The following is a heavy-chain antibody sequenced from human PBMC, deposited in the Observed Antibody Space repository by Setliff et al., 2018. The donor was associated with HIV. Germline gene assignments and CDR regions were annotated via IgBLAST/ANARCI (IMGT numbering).Heavy chain of an antibody. CDR1: GGSISIYY. D-gene: IGHD3-10*01. CDR3: ARGGSGNSYNGAFDY. V-gene: IGHV4-4*08. CDR2: IYTSGST. Sequence: PSETLSLTCTVSGGSISIYYWSWIRQPPGKGLEWIGSIYTSGSTNYNPSLKSRLTIPLDTKNQFSLKLSSVNAADTAVYYCARGGSGNSYNGAFDYWGQGTLVTVSS. J-gene: IGHJ4*02.